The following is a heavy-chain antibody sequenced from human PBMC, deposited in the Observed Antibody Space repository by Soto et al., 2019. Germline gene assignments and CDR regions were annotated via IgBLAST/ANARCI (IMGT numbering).Heavy chain of an antibody. J-gene: IGHJ5*02. CDR3: ASYSSA. Sequence: QVQLVESGGGVVQPGRSLRLSCAASGFTFSSYGMHWVRQAPGKGLEWVAVIWYDGSNKYYADSVKGPFTISRDNSKNTLYLQINGLGAEDTAVYYCASYSSAWGQGTLVTVSS. V-gene: IGHV3-33*01. CDR1: GFTFSSYG. CDR2: IWYDGSNK. D-gene: IGHD6-19*01.